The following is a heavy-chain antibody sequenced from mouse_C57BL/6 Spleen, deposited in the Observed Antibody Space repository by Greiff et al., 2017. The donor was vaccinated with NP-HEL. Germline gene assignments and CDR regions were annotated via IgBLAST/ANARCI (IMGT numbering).Heavy chain of an antibody. V-gene: IGHV1-50*01. Sequence: QVQLQQPGAELVKPGASVKLSCKASGYTFTSYWMQWVKQRPGQGLEWIGEIDPSDSYTNYNQKFKGKATLTVDTSSSTAYMQLSSLTSEDSAVYYCARERAHWGQGTLVTVSA. CDR2: IDPSDSYT. J-gene: IGHJ3*01. CDR3: ARERAH. CDR1: GYTFTSYW.